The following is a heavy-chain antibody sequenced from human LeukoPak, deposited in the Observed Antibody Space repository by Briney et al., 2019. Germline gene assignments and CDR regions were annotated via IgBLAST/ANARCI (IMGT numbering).Heavy chain of an antibody. J-gene: IGHJ5*02. V-gene: IGHV1-8*01. CDR3: AGGRMVRGVGNWFDP. Sequence: GASVKVSCKASGYTFTSYDINWVRQATGQGLEWMGWMNPNSGNTGYAQKFQGRVTMTSNTSISTAYMELSSLRSEDTAVYYCAGGRMVRGVGNWFDPWGQGTLVTVSS. CDR1: GYTFTSYD. D-gene: IGHD3-10*01. CDR2: MNPNSGNT.